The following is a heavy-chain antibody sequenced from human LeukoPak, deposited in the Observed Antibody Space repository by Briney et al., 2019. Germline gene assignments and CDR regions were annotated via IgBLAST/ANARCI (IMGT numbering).Heavy chain of an antibody. V-gene: IGHV1-2*02. CDR3: ARSVAAAYFDY. CDR2: LNPKNGGT. J-gene: IGHJ4*02. Sequence: ASVKASCKASGYTFTGYYIHWVRQAPGQGLEWMGWLNPKNGGTKYAQKFQGRVTMTGDTSTSTAYMELSRLMSDDTAVYYCARSVAAAYFDYWGQGTLVTVSS. CDR1: GYTFTGYY. D-gene: IGHD6-25*01.